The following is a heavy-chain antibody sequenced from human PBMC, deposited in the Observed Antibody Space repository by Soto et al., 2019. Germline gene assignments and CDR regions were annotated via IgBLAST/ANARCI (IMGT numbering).Heavy chain of an antibody. CDR1: GFMFSGYA. CDR3: ARDSPPDY. J-gene: IGHJ4*02. V-gene: IGHV3-30-3*01. Sequence: GGSLRLSCAGSGFMFSGYAMYWVRQAPGKGLEWVAVISYDGSNKNYADSVKGRFSISRDDSKNTLYLQMNSLRAEDTALYYCARDSPPDYWGQGTQVTVSS. CDR2: ISYDGSNK.